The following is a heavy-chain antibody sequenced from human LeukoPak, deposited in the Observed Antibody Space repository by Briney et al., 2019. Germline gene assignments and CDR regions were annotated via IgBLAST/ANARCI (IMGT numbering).Heavy chain of an antibody. CDR3: AKEGVGATGGDY. V-gene: IGHV3-30*18. Sequence: GGSLRLSCVGLGFTFSSYGMHWVRQAPGKGLEWVAVISYDGSNKYYADSVKGRFTISRDNSKNTLYLQMNSLRAEDTAVYYCAKEGVGATGGDYWGQGTLVTVSS. CDR2: ISYDGSNK. J-gene: IGHJ4*02. D-gene: IGHD1-26*01. CDR1: GFTFSSYG.